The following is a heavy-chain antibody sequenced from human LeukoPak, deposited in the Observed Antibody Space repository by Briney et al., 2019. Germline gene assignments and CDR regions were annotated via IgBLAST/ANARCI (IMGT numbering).Heavy chain of an antibody. Sequence: PGGSLRLSCAASGFTFSSYAMGWVRQAPGKGLEWVSAISGSGGSTYYADSVKGRFTISRDNSKNTLFLQMNSLRGEDTAVYYCAKGSVRVWFGEFYFGYWGQGTLVTVSS. V-gene: IGHV3-23*01. CDR3: AKGSVRVWFGEFYFGY. D-gene: IGHD3-10*01. J-gene: IGHJ4*02. CDR1: GFTFSSYA. CDR2: ISGSGGST.